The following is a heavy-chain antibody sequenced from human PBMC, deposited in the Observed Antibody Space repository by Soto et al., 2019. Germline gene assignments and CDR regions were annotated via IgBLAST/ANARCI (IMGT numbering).Heavy chain of an antibody. D-gene: IGHD5-12*01. CDR3: ARVPTSTATSGMGYLDS. J-gene: IGHJ4*02. CDR1: GDCISECD. CDR2: IHDSGTT. Sequence: XETLSLTFTVSGDCISECDWSWIRQPPGKGLEWIGYIHDSGTTNYTPSLKSRVTISGDTPKKQFSLKLTSVTTAETAVYYCARVPTSTATSGMGYLDSWGQGTLVTVSS. V-gene: IGHV4-59*01.